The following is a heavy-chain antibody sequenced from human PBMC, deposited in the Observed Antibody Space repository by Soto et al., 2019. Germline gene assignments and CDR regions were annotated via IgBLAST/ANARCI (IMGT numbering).Heavy chain of an antibody. CDR3: AHINRYCSGGRCSPYFFDF. CDR2: IYWDDDK. Sequence: SGPTLVNPTQTLTLTCTFSGFSLSTSGVGVGWIRQPPGKALEWLALIYWDDDKRHSPSLKSRLTITKDTSKNQVVLTMTNMDPVDTATYYCAHINRYCSGGRCSPYFFDFWGQGTLVTVSS. CDR1: GFSLSTSGVG. J-gene: IGHJ4*02. V-gene: IGHV2-5*02. D-gene: IGHD2-15*01.